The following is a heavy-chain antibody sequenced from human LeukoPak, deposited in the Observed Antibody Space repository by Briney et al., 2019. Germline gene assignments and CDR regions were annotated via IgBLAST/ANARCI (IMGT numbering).Heavy chain of an antibody. CDR3: ARAWTYCNGDTCYTGGVDY. D-gene: IGHD2-15*01. Sequence: PGGSLRLSCAASGFHFFSYVMHWVRQTPGKGLEWVASIRHDDDQKYYAGSVKGRFTISRDNSKNTVDVQMNSLRVEDTAVYYCARAWTYCNGDTCYTGGVDYWGQGTLVTVSS. CDR1: GFHFFSYV. V-gene: IGHV3-30*02. J-gene: IGHJ4*02. CDR2: IRHDDDQK.